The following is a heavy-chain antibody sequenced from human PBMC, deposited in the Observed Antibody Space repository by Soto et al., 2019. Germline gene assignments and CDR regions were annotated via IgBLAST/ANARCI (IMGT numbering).Heavy chain of an antibody. CDR2: IKHDGSEN. V-gene: IGHV3-7*01. D-gene: IGHD3-16*01. CDR1: GFTFSDSW. J-gene: IGHJ6*02. CDR3: ASLGRHG. Sequence: EVQLVESGGGLVQPGGSLRLSCAASGFTFSDSWMDWVRQAPGKGPEWVANIKHDGSENNYVVSVKGRFTISRDNAKNSLYLQMNSLRAEDTAVYYCASLGRHGWGQGPTVTVSS.